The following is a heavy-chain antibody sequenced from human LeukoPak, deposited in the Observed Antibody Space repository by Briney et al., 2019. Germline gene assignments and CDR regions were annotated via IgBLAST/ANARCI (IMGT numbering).Heavy chain of an antibody. CDR2: IIPILGIA. CDR3: ATVGPGYSGYDIDY. J-gene: IGHJ4*02. D-gene: IGHD5-12*01. V-gene: IGHV1-69*04. Sequence: ASVKVSCKASGGTFSSYAISWVRQAPGQGLEWMGRIIPILGIANYAQKFQGRVTITADKSTSTAYMELSSLRSEDTAVYYCATVGPGYSGYDIDYWGQGTLVTVSS. CDR1: GGTFSSYA.